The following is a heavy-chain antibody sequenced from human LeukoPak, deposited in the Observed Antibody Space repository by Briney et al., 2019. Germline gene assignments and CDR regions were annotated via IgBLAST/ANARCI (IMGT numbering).Heavy chain of an antibody. D-gene: IGHD6-19*01. Sequence: GESLRLSCAVSGFNFRDHWVDWVRQAPGKGLEWVGHIKNDGSETYYLDSLKGRFSISRDNTNNALYLQMNSLRVEDTAVYYCVKNDGWFHLAQWGQGTLVTVSS. CDR1: GFNFRDHW. CDR3: VKNDGWFHLAQ. V-gene: IGHV3-7*03. CDR2: IKNDGSET. J-gene: IGHJ4*02.